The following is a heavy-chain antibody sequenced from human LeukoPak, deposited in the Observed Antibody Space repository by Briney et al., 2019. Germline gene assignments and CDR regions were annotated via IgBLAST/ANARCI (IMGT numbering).Heavy chain of an antibody. CDR3: ARLRYDFWSGYYSYYFDY. J-gene: IGHJ4*02. Sequence: ASVKVSCKASGYTFTSYDINWVRQAPGQGLEWMGIINPSGGSTSYAQKFQGRVTMTRDTSTSTVYMELSSLRSEDTAVYYCARLRYDFWSGYYSYYFDYWGQGTLVTVSS. D-gene: IGHD3-3*01. CDR1: GYTFTSYD. V-gene: IGHV1-46*03. CDR2: INPSGGST.